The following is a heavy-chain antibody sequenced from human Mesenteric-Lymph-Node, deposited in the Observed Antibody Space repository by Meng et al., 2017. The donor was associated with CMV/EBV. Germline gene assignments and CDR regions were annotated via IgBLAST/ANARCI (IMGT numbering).Heavy chain of an antibody. CDR2: ISGSGGST. J-gene: IGHJ4*02. D-gene: IGHD5-24*01. Sequence: GESLKISCAASGFTFSSYAMSWVRQAPGKGLEWVSAISGSGGSTYYADSVKGRFTISRDNAKNTLYLQMNSLRAEDTAVYYCARTARWLPFDYWGQGTLVTVSS. V-gene: IGHV3-23*01. CDR1: GFTFSSYA. CDR3: ARTARWLPFDY.